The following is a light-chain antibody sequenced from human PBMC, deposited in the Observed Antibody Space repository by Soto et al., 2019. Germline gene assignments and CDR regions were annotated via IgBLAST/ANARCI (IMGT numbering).Light chain of an antibody. Sequence: DAHMTHSPSSLSSSVGDRVTITCRASQGIVNYLAWYQQKSGKVPKLLIYSASTLQSGVPSRFSGSRSGTDFTLTISSLQPEDVATYYCQNHNNAPWTFGQGTQVDI. CDR3: QNHNNAPWT. V-gene: IGKV1-27*01. CDR2: SAS. J-gene: IGKJ1*01. CDR1: QGIVNY.